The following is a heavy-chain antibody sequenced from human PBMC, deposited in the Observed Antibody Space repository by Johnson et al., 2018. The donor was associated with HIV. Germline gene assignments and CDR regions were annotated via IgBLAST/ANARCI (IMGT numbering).Heavy chain of an antibody. Sequence: EVQLVESGGGLVQPGGSLRLSCAASGFTFSSYWMSWVRQAPGKGLEWVSLITWDGSSTYYADSVKGRFTISRDTSKNSLYLQMNSLRTEDTALYYCAKAEITYYYDSSGYFGAFDIWGQGTMVTVSS. CDR1: GFTFSSYW. CDR3: AKAEITYYYDSSGYFGAFDI. CDR2: ITWDGSST. D-gene: IGHD3-22*01. J-gene: IGHJ3*02. V-gene: IGHV3-43*02.